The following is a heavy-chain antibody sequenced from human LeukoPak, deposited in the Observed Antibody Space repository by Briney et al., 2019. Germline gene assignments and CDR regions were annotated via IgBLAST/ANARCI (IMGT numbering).Heavy chain of an antibody. CDR1: GGSTSSYY. V-gene: IGHV4-59*01. CDR2: IYYSGST. D-gene: IGHD3-22*01. CDR3: ARDYYDSSGYYFNWFDP. Sequence: PSETLSLTCTVSGGSTSSYYWSGIRQPPGKGLEGMGDIYYSGSTNYNPSLKSRATISVDTSKNQFSLKLSSVTAADTAVYYCARDYYDSSGYYFNWFDPWGQGTLVTVSS. J-gene: IGHJ5*02.